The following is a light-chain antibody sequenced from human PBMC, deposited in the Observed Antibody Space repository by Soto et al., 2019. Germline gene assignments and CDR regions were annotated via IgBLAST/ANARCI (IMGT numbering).Light chain of an antibody. J-gene: IGKJ1*01. CDR1: QSVSSNY. CDR3: QHYSSHWT. V-gene: IGKV3-20*01. Sequence: EIVSTQSPGTLSLSPGDGATLSCRASQSVSSNYLAWQQQPPGQARRLLICGTSSSASGIPYRFSGTGSGTDFTLTIPQLEPDEVASYDCQHYSSHWTFARGTKVDIK. CDR2: GTS.